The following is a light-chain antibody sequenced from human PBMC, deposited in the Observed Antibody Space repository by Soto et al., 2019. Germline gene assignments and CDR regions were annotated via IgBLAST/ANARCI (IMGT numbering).Light chain of an antibody. J-gene: IGKJ4*01. CDR1: QAVPNN. V-gene: IGKV1-9*01. CDR3: QQVKTYPLT. CDR2: EES. Sequence: DIRLTQSPSFLSASVGDRVTITCRPSQAVPNNMAWYQQKPGKPPKLLIYEESTLHSGVPSRFSGRKSGTQFTLTIDSLQPEDFATYYCQQVKTYPLTFGGGTKVEI.